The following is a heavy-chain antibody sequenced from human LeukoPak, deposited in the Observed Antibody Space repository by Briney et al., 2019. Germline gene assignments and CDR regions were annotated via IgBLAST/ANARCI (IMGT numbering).Heavy chain of an antibody. V-gene: IGHV1-18*04. Sequence: RASVTVSFTASGYTFTIYYMHWERQAPGQGLEWMGRISVYNGNTNYAQNLQGRVTMTTDTSTSTAYMELRSLRSDDTAVYYCAREGNPIYYYYMDVWGKGTTVTVSS. CDR2: ISVYNGNT. CDR3: AREGNPIYYYYMDV. J-gene: IGHJ6*03. CDR1: GYTFTIYY.